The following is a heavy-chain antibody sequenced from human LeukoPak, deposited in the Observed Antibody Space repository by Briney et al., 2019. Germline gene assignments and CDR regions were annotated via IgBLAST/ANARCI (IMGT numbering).Heavy chain of an antibody. J-gene: IGHJ4*02. D-gene: IGHD3-10*01. CDR1: GYTFTSYD. V-gene: IGHV1-8*03. Sequence: GASVKVSCKASGYTFTSYDINWVRQATGQGLEWMGWMNPNSGNTGYAQKFQGRVTITRNTSISTAYMELSSLRSEDTAVYYCAKGDTMVRGVILFDYWGQGTLVTVSS. CDR3: AKGDTMVRGVILFDY. CDR2: MNPNSGNT.